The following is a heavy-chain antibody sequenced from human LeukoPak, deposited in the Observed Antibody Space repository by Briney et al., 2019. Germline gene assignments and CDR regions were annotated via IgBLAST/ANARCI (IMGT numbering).Heavy chain of an antibody. CDR3: ARDYYGDYYFDY. CDR2: INSNGGST. Sequence: GGSLRLSCAASGFTFDDYGMSWVRQAPGKGLEWVSGINSNGGSTGYADSVKGRFTISRDNAKNSLYLQMNSLRAEDTALYYCARDYYGDYYFDYWGQGTLVTVSS. J-gene: IGHJ4*02. V-gene: IGHV3-20*04. CDR1: GFTFDDYG. D-gene: IGHD4-17*01.